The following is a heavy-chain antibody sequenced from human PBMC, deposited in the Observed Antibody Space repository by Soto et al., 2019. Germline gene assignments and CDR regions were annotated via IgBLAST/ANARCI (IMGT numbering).Heavy chain of an antibody. CDR3: ARGVGSGSYYNQYNWFDP. V-gene: IGHV1-18*01. Sequence: QVQLVQSGGEVKKPGASVKVSCKASGYTFTNYGISWVRQAPGQGLEWMGWINVYNGKTKYAQKVQGKVTMTTDTPKSTAYMELRCLRSDATAVYYCARGVGSGSYYNQYNWFDPWGQGTLVTVSS. CDR1: GYTFTNYG. CDR2: INVYNGKT. J-gene: IGHJ5*02. D-gene: IGHD3-10*01.